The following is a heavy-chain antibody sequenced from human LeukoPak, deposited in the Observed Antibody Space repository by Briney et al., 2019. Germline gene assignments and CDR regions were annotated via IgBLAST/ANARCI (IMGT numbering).Heavy chain of an antibody. CDR3: ARGDSRYSSSWYDY. Sequence: GGSLRLSCAASGFTFSDYYMGWIRQAPGKGLEWVSYISSSSSYTNCADSVKGRFTISRDNAKNSLYLQMNSLRAEDTAVYYCARGDSRYSSSWYDYWGQGTLVTVSS. CDR1: GFTFSDYY. J-gene: IGHJ4*02. V-gene: IGHV3-11*05. D-gene: IGHD6-13*01. CDR2: ISSSSSYT.